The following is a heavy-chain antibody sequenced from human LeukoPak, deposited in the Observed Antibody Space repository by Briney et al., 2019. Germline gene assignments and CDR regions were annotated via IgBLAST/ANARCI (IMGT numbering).Heavy chain of an antibody. J-gene: IGHJ3*02. V-gene: IGHV3-21*01. CDR2: ISSSSSYI. D-gene: IGHD6-6*01. CDR3: ARGSGKVSSSGRVLAFDI. CDR1: GFTFSSYS. Sequence: GGSLRLSCAASGFTFSSYSMNWVRQAPGKGLEWVSSISSSSSYIYYADSVKGRFTISRDNAKNSLYLQTNSLRAGDTAVYYCARGSGKVSSSGRVLAFDIRGQGTMVTVSS.